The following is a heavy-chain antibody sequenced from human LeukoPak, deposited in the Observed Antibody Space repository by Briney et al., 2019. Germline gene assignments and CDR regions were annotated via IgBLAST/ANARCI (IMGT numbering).Heavy chain of an antibody. V-gene: IGHV4-59*08. CDR3: ASYSSSWYPSRGYFDY. CDR1: GGSISSYY. Sequence: SETLSLTCTVSGGSISSYYWSWLRQPPGKGLEWVGYIYYSGSTNYNPSLKSRVTISVDTSKNQFSLKLSSVTAADTAVYYCASYSSSWYPSRGYFDYWGQGTLVTVSS. CDR2: IYYSGST. J-gene: IGHJ4*02. D-gene: IGHD6-13*01.